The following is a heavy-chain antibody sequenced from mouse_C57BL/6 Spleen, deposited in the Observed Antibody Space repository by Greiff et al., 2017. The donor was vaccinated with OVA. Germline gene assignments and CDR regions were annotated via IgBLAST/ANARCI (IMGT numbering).Heavy chain of an antibody. J-gene: IGHJ2*01. V-gene: IGHV1-82*01. Sequence: VQLQQSGPELVKPGASVKISCKASGYAFSSSWMNWVKQRPGKGLEWIGRIYPGDGDTNYNGKFKGKATLTADKSSSTAYMQLSSLTSEDAAVYFCARDGNYVYLDYWGQGTTLTVSS. CDR1: GYAFSSSW. D-gene: IGHD2-1*01. CDR3: ARDGNYVYLDY. CDR2: IYPGDGDT.